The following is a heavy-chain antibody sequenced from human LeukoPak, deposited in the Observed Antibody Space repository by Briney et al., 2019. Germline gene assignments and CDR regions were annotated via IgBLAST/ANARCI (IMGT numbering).Heavy chain of an antibody. D-gene: IGHD3-9*01. V-gene: IGHV1-8*01. CDR3: AREDILTGYWFDP. J-gene: IGHJ5*02. CDR1: GYTFTSYD. Sequence: ASVKVSCKASGYTFTSYDINWVRQATGQGLEWMGWMNPNSGNTGYAQKFQGRVTMTRNTSISTAYMELRSLRSDDTAVYYCAREDILTGYWFDPWGQGTLVTVSS. CDR2: MNPNSGNT.